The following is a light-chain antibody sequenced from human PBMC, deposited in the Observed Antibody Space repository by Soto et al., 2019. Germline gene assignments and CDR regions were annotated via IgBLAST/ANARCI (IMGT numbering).Light chain of an antibody. Sequence: DVHLTQSPSSVSASVGDRVTITCWASQGVNTWLAWYQKKPGKAPRLLIYGASSLQSGVPLRFSGSGSGTDFTLTISSLQPEDVGHYYCQQANNMPLTVGGGTKVDIK. CDR2: GAS. CDR3: QQANNMPLT. V-gene: IGKV1-12*01. J-gene: IGKJ4*01. CDR1: QGVNTW.